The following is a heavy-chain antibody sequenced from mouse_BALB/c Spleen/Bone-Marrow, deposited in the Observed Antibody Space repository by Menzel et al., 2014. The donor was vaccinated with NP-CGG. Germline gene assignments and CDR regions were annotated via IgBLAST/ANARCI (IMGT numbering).Heavy chain of an antibody. D-gene: IGHD2-10*02. V-gene: IGHV1-54*03. CDR1: GYAFTNYL. Sequence: QVHVKQSGAELVRPGTSVKVSCKASGYAFTNYLIEWVKQRPGQGLEWIGVINPGSGGTNYNEKFKGKATLTADKSSSTANMQLSSLTSDDSAVYFCARSIEYYYGMDYWGQGTSVTVSS. CDR3: ARSIEYYYGMDY. J-gene: IGHJ4*01. CDR2: INPGSGGT.